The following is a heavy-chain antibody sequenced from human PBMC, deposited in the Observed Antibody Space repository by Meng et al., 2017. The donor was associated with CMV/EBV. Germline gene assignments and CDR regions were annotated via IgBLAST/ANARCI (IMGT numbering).Heavy chain of an antibody. CDR2: ISSSSSYI. D-gene: IGHD6-19*01. CDR3: ARDGGYSSGWYPPQLSYYYYYGMDV. Sequence: GESLKISCAASGFTFSSYSMNRVRQAPGKGLEWVSSISSSSSYIYYADSVKGRFTISRDNAKNSLYLQMNSLRAEDTAVYYCARDGGYSSGWYPPQLSYYYYYGMDVWGQGTTVTVSS. J-gene: IGHJ6*02. CDR1: GFTFSSYS. V-gene: IGHV3-21*01.